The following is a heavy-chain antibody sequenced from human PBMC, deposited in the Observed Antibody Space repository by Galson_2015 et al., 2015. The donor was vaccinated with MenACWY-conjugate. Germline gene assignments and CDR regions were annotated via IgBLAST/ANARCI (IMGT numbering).Heavy chain of an antibody. CDR1: YW. J-gene: IGHJ6*02. Sequence: YWISWVRQMPGKGLEWMGRIDPSDSYTNYSPSFQGHVTISADKSISTAYLQWSSLKASDTAMYYCARLEVATYGMDVWGQGTTVTVSS. CDR3: ARLEVATYGMDV. CDR2: IDPSDSYT. D-gene: IGHD6-19*01. V-gene: IGHV5-10-1*01.